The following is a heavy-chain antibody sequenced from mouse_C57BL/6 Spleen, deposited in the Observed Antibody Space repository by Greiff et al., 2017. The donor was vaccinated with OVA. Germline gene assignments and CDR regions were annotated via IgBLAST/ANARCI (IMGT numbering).Heavy chain of an antibody. Sequence: EVQGVESGGDLVKPGGSLKLSCAASGFTFSSYGMSWVRQTPDKRLEWVATISSGGSYTYYPDSVKGRFTISRDNAKNTLYLQMSSLKSEDTAMYYCARPSYSNFAMDYWGQGTSVTVSS. D-gene: IGHD2-5*01. CDR2: ISSGGSYT. J-gene: IGHJ4*01. CDR3: ARPSYSNFAMDY. V-gene: IGHV5-6*01. CDR1: GFTFSSYG.